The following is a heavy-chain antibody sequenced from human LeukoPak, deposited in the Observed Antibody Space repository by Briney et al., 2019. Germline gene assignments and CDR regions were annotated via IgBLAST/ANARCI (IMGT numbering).Heavy chain of an antibody. D-gene: IGHD3-10*01. J-gene: IGHJ4*02. V-gene: IGHV3-48*03. Sequence: PGGSLRLSCAASGFAFSSYEMNWVRQAPGKRLEWFSYISSGHTIYYADSVKGRFTISRDNTENFLYLQLTSVRAEDTAVYYCAISGTYYYGSGSYYTYWGQGTLVTVSS. CDR1: GFAFSSYE. CDR2: ISSGHTI. CDR3: AISGTYYYGSGSYYTY.